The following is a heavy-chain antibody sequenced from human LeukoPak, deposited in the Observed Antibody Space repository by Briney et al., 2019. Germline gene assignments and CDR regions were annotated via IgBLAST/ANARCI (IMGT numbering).Heavy chain of an antibody. CDR3: ARDYYDSSADFDY. CDR2: IKQDGSEK. CDR1: GFTFSSYS. Sequence: AGGSLRLSCAASGFTFSSYSMNWVRQAPGKGLEWVANIKQDGSEKYYVDSVKGRFTISRDNAKNSLYLQMNSLRAEDTAVYYCARDYYDSSADFDYWGQGTLVTVSS. D-gene: IGHD3-22*01. J-gene: IGHJ4*02. V-gene: IGHV3-7*01.